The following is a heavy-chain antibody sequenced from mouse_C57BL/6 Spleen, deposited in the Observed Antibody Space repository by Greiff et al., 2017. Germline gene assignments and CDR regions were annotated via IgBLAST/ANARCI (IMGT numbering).Heavy chain of an antibody. J-gene: IGHJ2*01. V-gene: IGHV1-42*01. CDR1: GYSFTGYY. Sequence: EVMLVESGPELVKPGASVKISCKASGYSFTGYYMNWVKQSPEKSLEWIGEINPSTGGTTYNQKFKAKATLTVDKSSSTAYMQLKSLTSEDSAVYYCAREAGSSFDYWGQGTTLTVSS. CDR3: AREAGSSFDY. D-gene: IGHD1-1*01. CDR2: INPSTGGT.